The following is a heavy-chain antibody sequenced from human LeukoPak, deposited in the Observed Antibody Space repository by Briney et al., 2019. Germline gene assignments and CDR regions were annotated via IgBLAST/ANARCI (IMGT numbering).Heavy chain of an antibody. CDR3: ARPIPMTIFFTNHNWFDP. CDR1: GFTFSSYG. D-gene: IGHD3-9*01. CDR2: ISYDGSNK. Sequence: PGGSLRLSCAASGFTFSSYGMHWVRQAPGKGLEWVAVISYDGSNKYYADSVKGRFTISRDNSKNTLYLQMNRLRAEDTAVYYCARPIPMTIFFTNHNWFDPWGQGTLVTVSS. V-gene: IGHV3-30*03. J-gene: IGHJ5*02.